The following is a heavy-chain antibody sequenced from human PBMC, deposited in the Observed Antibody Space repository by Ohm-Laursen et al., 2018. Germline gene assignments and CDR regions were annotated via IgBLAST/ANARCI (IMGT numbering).Heavy chain of an antibody. CDR2: ISPLGDYI. D-gene: IGHD6-19*01. CDR3: AIQDRQVTSAVANSFGP. CDR1: GFSFSSYA. J-gene: IGHJ5*01. V-gene: IGHV3-23*01. Sequence: SLRLSCSASGFSFSSYAMTWVRQAPGRGLEWVSSISPLGDYIYYADPVKGRFTVSRDNSKNTLYLQMNSLRAEDTAVYYCAIQDRQVTSAVANSFGPWGQGTLVTVSS.